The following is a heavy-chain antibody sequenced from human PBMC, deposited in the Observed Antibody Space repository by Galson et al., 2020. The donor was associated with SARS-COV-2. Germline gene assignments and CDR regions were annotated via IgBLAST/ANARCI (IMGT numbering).Heavy chain of an antibody. V-gene: IGHV1-46*01. CDR3: AREEYYDILTGYWGIYGMDV. CDR1: GYTFTSYY. CDR2: INPSGGST. Sequence: GASLKISCKASGYTFTSYYMHWVRQAPGQGLEWMGIINPSGGSTSYAQKFQGRVTMTRDTSTSTVYMELSSLRSEDTAVYYCAREEYYDILTGYWGIYGMDVWGQGTTVTVSS. D-gene: IGHD3-9*01. J-gene: IGHJ6*02.